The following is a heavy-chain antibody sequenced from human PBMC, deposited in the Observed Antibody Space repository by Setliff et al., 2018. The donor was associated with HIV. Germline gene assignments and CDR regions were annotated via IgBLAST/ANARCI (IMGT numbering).Heavy chain of an antibody. CDR2: IYSGGGFL. J-gene: IGHJ4*02. Sequence: LRLSCAASGFTVSTSYMTWVRQAPGEGLEWVSLIYSGGGFLYYIESVKGRFSISRDNDKNSLFLQMNSLRAEDTAVYYCARDKDTGTSKKLFDYWGQGTLVTVSS. CDR1: GFTVSTSY. V-gene: IGHV3-21*01. D-gene: IGHD5-18*01. CDR3: ARDKDTGTSKKLFDY.